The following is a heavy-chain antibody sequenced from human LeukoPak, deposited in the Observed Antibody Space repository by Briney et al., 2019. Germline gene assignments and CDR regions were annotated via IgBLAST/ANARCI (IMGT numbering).Heavy chain of an antibody. CDR2: IYYTGST. J-gene: IGHJ4*02. CDR3: ARVGTRRSSSSVDY. V-gene: IGHV4-39*07. Sequence: PSETLSLTCTISGDSTNSSSYYWGWIRQPPGKGLEWIGNIYYTGSTYHNPSLKSRVSISVDSSKNQFSLNLISVTAADAAVYYCARVGTRRSSSSVDYWGQGTLDTVSS. D-gene: IGHD6-6*01. CDR1: GDSTNSSSYY.